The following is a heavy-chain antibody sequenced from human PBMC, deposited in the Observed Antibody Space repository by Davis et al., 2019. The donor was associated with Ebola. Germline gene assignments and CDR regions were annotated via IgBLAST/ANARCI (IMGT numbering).Heavy chain of an antibody. V-gene: IGHV5-51*01. Sequence: GESLNISCKDSGNSFTSHWIGWVRQMPGKGLEWKGIIYTGDSDTRYSPSFRGQVTISADNSITTAYLQWSALRASDTAMYYCATLRRTITGMDDGFDIWGQGTMVTVSS. J-gene: IGHJ3*02. CDR1: GNSFTSHW. CDR2: IYTGDSDT. D-gene: IGHD1-20*01. CDR3: ATLRRTITGMDDGFDI.